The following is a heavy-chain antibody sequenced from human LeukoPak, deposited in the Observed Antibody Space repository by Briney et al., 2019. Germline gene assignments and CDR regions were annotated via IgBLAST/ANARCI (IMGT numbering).Heavy chain of an antibody. CDR2: ISGSGGST. CDR1: GFTFSSYA. Sequence: GGSLRLSCAASGFTFSSYAMSWVRQAPGKGLEWVSAISGSGGSTYYADSVKGRFTISRDNSKNTLYLQMDSLRAEDTAVYYRAKDPAGRYDARDYWGQGTLVTVSS. CDR3: AKDPAGRYDARDY. D-gene: IGHD6-19*01. V-gene: IGHV3-23*01. J-gene: IGHJ4*02.